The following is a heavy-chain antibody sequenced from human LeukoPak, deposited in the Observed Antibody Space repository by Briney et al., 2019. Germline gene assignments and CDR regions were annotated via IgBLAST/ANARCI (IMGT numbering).Heavy chain of an antibody. CDR2: ISYDGSNK. V-gene: IGHV3-30-3*01. CDR3: ARGVWDLLSYYYYGMDV. Sequence: PGGSLRLSCAASGFTFSSYAMHWVRQAPGKGLEWVAVISYDGSNKYYADSVKGRFTISRDNSKNTLYLQMNSLRAEDTAVYYCARGVWDLLSYYYYGMDVWGQGTTVTVSS. J-gene: IGHJ6*02. D-gene: IGHD1-26*01. CDR1: GFTFSSYA.